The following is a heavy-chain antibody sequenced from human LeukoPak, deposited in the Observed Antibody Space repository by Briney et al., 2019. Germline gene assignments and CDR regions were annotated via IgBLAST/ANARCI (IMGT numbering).Heavy chain of an antibody. CDR2: ISSSGRTK. CDR3: ARSSSRYCSGGSCYSGVLGYFDY. CDR1: GFTFSSYE. Sequence: GGSLRLSCAASGFTFSSYEMNWVRQAPGKGLEWVSYISSSGRTKYCADSVKGRFTISRDNAKNSLYLQMNSLRAEDTAVYYCARSSSRYCSGGSCYSGVLGYFDYWGQGTLVTVSS. V-gene: IGHV3-48*03. J-gene: IGHJ4*02. D-gene: IGHD2-15*01.